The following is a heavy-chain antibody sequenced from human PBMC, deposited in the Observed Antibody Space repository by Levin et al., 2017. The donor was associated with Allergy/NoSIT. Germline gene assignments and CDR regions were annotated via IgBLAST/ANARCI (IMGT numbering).Heavy chain of an antibody. Sequence: ESGPTLVKPTQTLTLTCTFSGFSLSTSGVGVGWIRQPPGKALEWLALIYWDDDKRYSPSLKSRLTITKDTSKNQVVLTMTNMDPVDTATYYCAHGSPGPDCGGDGAVFQHWGQGTLVTVSS. D-gene: IGHD2-21*01. CDR3: AHGSPGPDCGGDGAVFQH. CDR1: GFSLSTSGVG. CDR2: IYWDDDK. V-gene: IGHV2-5*02. J-gene: IGHJ1*01.